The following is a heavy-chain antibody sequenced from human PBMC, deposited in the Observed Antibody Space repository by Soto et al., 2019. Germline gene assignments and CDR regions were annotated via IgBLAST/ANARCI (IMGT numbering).Heavy chain of an antibody. Sequence: ASVKVSCKASGYTLTELSMHWVRQAPGKGLEWMGGFDPEDGETIYAQKFQGRVTMTEDTSTDTAYMELSSLRSEDTAVYYCATDTNWNDVYYYYGMDVWGQGTTVTVSS. CDR1: GYTLTELS. J-gene: IGHJ6*02. CDR3: ATDTNWNDVYYYYGMDV. CDR2: FDPEDGET. V-gene: IGHV1-24*01. D-gene: IGHD1-1*01.